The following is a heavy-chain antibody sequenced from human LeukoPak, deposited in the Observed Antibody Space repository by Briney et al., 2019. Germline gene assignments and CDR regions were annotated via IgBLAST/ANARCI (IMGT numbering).Heavy chain of an antibody. J-gene: IGHJ6*03. CDR3: ARSTDPYRSPRSYYYYYYMDV. D-gene: IGHD4-11*01. CDR1: GGSISSYY. CDR2: IYTSGST. Sequence: SETLSLTCTVSGGSISSYYWRWIRQPAGKGLEWIGRIYTSGSTNYNPSLKSRVTISVDKSKNQFSLKLSSVTAADTAVYYCARSTDPYRSPRSYYYYYYMDVWGKGTTVTVSS. V-gene: IGHV4-4*07.